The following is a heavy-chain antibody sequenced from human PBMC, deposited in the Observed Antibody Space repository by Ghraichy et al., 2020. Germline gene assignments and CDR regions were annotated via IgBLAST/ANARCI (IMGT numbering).Heavy chain of an antibody. J-gene: IGHJ4*02. V-gene: IGHV3-7*03. CDR1: GFTFSNYW. Sequence: GGSLRLSCAASGFTFSNYWMSWVRQAPGKGLEWVASIKQDGSEKYYVDSVKGRFTISRDNAKNSLYLQMDSLRADDTAVYYCARMGRTWKSFDNWGQGTLGTVSS. D-gene: IGHD3-10*01. CDR3: ARMGRTWKSFDN. CDR2: IKQDGSEK.